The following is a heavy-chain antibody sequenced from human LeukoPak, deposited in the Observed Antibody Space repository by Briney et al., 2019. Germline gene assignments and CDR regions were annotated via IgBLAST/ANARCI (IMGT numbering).Heavy chain of an antibody. J-gene: IGHJ4*02. CDR1: GFTFSSYE. Sequence: PGESLRLSCAASGFTFSSYEMNWVRQTPGKGLEWVSYISRSGSTIYYADSVKGRFTISRDNAKNSLYLQMNSLRAEDTAVYYCAREPPTIIAAAGTVDYWGQGTLVTVSS. CDR3: AREPPTIIAAAGTVDY. D-gene: IGHD6-13*01. V-gene: IGHV3-48*03. CDR2: ISRSGSTI.